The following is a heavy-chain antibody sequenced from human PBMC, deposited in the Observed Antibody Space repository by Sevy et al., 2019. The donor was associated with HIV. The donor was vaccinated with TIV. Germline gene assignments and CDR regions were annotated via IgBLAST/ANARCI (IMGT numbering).Heavy chain of an antibody. D-gene: IGHD4-17*01. J-gene: IGHJ5*02. Sequence: GGSLRLSCAASGFTFSSYAFHWVRQAPGKGLEWVSIIAYDGTNKYYADSVKGRFTVSRDNSKSTLYLQMNSLRTEDTAVYYYARDQHDYAGNLRTGWFDPWGQGTLVTVSS. CDR2: IAYDGTNK. V-gene: IGHV3-30-3*01. CDR1: GFTFSSYA. CDR3: ARDQHDYAGNLRTGWFDP.